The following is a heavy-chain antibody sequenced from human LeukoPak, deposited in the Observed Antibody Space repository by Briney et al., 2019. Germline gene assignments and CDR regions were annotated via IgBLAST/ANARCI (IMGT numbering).Heavy chain of an antibody. CDR1: GYTFTSNG. CDR2: IYPRDGST. Sequence: ASVKVSCKASGYTFTSNGISWVRQAPGQGLEWMRMIYPRDGSTSYAQKFQGRVTVTRDTSTSTVHMELSGLRSEDTVVYYCARDQEGFDYWGQGTLVTVSS. V-gene: IGHV1-46*01. J-gene: IGHJ4*02. CDR3: ARDQEGFDY.